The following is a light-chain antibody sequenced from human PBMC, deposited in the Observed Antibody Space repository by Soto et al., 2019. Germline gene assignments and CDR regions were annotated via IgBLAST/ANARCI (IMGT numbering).Light chain of an antibody. Sequence: EIVLTQSPATLSLSPGERATLSCRASQSVSSYLAWYQQKPGQAPRLLIYDASERATGIPARFSGSGSGTDFTLTISSLEPEDFAVYYCRQRSNWPFTFGQGTRLEIK. V-gene: IGKV3-11*01. J-gene: IGKJ5*01. CDR3: RQRSNWPFT. CDR2: DAS. CDR1: QSVSSY.